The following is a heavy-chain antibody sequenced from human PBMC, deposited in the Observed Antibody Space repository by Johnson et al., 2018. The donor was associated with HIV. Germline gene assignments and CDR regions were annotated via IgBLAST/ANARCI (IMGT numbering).Heavy chain of an antibody. D-gene: IGHD3-22*01. CDR1: GFSFSDYY. Sequence: QVQLVESGGGWVKPGGSLRLSCAASGFSFSDYYMSWIRQAPGKGLEWVSFITNSAETMYYADSVKDRFTISRDNAKNSLHPQMNSLRAEDTAVYYCARGPIITMIVVPAPGWVHIWGQGTMVTVSS. V-gene: IGHV3-11*01. J-gene: IGHJ3*02. CDR3: ARGPIITMIVVPAPGWVHI. CDR2: ITNSAETM.